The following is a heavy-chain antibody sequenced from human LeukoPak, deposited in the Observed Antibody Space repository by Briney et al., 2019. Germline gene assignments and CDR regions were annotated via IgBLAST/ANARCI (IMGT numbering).Heavy chain of an antibody. CDR1: GGSISSGGYY. CDR3: ARGKIWSPVYFSY. J-gene: IGHJ4*02. CDR2: IYYSGST. Sequence: SETLSLTCTVSGGSISSGGYYWSWIRQHPGKGLEWIGYIYYSGSTYYNPSLKSRVTVSVDTSKNQFSLSLSSVTAADTAVYYCARGKIWSPVYFSYWGQGILVTVSS. V-gene: IGHV4-31*03. D-gene: IGHD3-10*01.